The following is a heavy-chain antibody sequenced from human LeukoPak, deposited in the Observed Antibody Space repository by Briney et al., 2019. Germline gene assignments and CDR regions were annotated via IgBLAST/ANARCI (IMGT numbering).Heavy chain of an antibody. CDR3: AREGAGYYYDSSGHLDY. CDR2: ISSSSSYI. V-gene: IGHV3-21*01. D-gene: IGHD3-22*01. Sequence: GGSLTLSCAASGFTFSSYSMNWVRQAPGKGREWVSSISSSSSYIYYADSVKGRFTISRDNAKNSLYLQMNSLRAEDTAVYYCAREGAGYYYDSSGHLDYWGQGTLVTVSS. CDR1: GFTFSSYS. J-gene: IGHJ4*02.